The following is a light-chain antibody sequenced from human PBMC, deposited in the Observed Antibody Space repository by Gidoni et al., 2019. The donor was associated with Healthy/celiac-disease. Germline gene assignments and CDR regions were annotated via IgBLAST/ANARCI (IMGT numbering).Light chain of an antibody. Sequence: DIQMTQSPSSLSASVGDRVTSTCRASQRISSYLNWYQQKPGKAPKLLIYAASSLQSGVPSRFSGSGSGTDFTLTISSLQPEDFATYYCQQSYSTPPTFGQGTKLEIK. CDR3: QQSYSTPPT. J-gene: IGKJ2*01. V-gene: IGKV1-39*01. CDR2: AAS. CDR1: QRISSY.